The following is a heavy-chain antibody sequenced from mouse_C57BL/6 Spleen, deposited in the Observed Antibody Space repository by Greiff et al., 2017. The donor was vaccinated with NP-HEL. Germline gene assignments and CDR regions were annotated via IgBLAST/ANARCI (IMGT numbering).Heavy chain of an antibody. CDR2: IYPSDSET. V-gene: IGHV1-61*01. Sequence: QVQLLQPGAELVRPGSSVKLSCKASGYTFTSYWMDWVKQRPGQGLEWIGNIYPSDSETHYNQKFKDKATLTVDKSSSTAYMQLSSLTSEDSAVYYCASNWDYAMDYWGQGTSVTVSS. CDR3: ASNWDYAMDY. D-gene: IGHD4-1*01. CDR1: GYTFTSYW. J-gene: IGHJ4*01.